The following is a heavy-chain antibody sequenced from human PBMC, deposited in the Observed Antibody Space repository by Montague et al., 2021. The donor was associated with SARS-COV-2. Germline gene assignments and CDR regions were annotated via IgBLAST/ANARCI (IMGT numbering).Heavy chain of an antibody. D-gene: IGHD4-23*01. CDR3: AMLYGGGGGRGY. Sequence: SETLSLTCTVSGGSIDGNHWTWVRQSPGTGLEWIGQIGSTNYNPSLESRIRTSVDTSKSQFSLNLASVTAADSAIYYCAMLYGGGGGRGYWGQGTLVTVSS. V-gene: IGHV4-59*01. CDR2: IGST. J-gene: IGHJ4*02. CDR1: GGSIDGNH.